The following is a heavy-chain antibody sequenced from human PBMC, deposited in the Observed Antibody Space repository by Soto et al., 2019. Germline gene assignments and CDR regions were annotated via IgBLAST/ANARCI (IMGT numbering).Heavy chain of an antibody. Sequence: QVQLQESGPGLVKPSQTLSLTCTVSGGSISSGDYKWSWIRQPPGKGLEWIGYIYYSRYTYNNPSLKSRFATSVDTSKNQFSLKLSSVTAADTAVYYCARSDDYVAFDYWGQGTLVTVSS. J-gene: IGHJ4*02. V-gene: IGHV4-30-4*01. D-gene: IGHD4-17*01. CDR1: GGSISSGDYK. CDR2: IYYSRYT. CDR3: ARSDDYVAFDY.